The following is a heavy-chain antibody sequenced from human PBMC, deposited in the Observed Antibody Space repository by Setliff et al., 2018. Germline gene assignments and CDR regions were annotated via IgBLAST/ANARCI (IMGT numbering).Heavy chain of an antibody. J-gene: IGHJ4*02. CDR2: IFHGESI. V-gene: IGHV4-59*08. CDR1: GGSMPYYY. CDR3: ARGNYRSSVWYVVPHFDY. Sequence: PSETLSLTCTVSGGSMPYYYWSWVRQPPGKGLGWNGNIFHGESISYNPSLKSRVTISVDTSKNQFSLRLKSVTAADTAVYYCARGNYRSSVWYVVPHFDYWGQGTLVTVSS. D-gene: IGHD6-19*01.